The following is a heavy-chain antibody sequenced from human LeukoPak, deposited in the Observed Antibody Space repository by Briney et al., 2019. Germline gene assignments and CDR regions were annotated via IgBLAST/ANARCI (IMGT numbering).Heavy chain of an antibody. CDR1: GFTFSTYE. D-gene: IGHD3-22*01. CDR3: ARDNYDSSTPYYFDY. V-gene: IGHV3-48*03. CDR2: ISSSGDTK. J-gene: IGHJ4*02. Sequence: GGSLRLSCAASGFTFSTYEMNWVRQAPGKGLEWVSYISSSGDTKYYADSVKGRFTISRDNAKNSLYLQMNSLRAEDTAVYYCARDNYDSSTPYYFDYWGQGTLVTVSS.